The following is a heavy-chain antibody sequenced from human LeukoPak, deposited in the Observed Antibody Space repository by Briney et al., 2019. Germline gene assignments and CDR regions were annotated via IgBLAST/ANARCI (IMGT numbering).Heavy chain of an antibody. V-gene: IGHV4-59*10. D-gene: IGHD1-1*01. Sequence: SETLSLTCAVYGESFSAYYWSWIRQPAGKGLEWIGHIYTSGSTNYNPSLKSRVTISVDTSKNQFSLKLSSVTAADTAVYYCARGVRGTAFDYWGQGTLVTVSS. CDR3: ARGVRGTAFDY. CDR2: IYTSGST. J-gene: IGHJ4*02. CDR1: GESFSAYY.